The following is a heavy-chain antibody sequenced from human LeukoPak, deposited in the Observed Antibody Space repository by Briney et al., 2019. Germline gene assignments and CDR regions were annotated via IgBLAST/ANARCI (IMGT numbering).Heavy chain of an antibody. Sequence: GGSLRLSCAVSGFTLNSNAMCWVRQAPGKGLEWVSGINRMGFTTYYADSVEGRFTISRDTSKNTLYLEMNTLRPEDTAVYYCAKEEVPNDYWGQGTLVTVSS. J-gene: IGHJ4*02. CDR2: INRMGFTT. CDR1: GFTLNSNA. V-gene: IGHV3-23*01. CDR3: AKEEVPNDY. D-gene: IGHD2-2*01.